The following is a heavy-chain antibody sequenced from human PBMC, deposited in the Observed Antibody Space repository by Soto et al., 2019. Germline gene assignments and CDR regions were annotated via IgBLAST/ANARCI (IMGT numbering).Heavy chain of an antibody. CDR1: GFSLSTSGMR. D-gene: IGHD3-10*01. V-gene: IGHV2-70*04. Sequence: SGPTLVNPTQTLTLTCTFSGFSLSTSGMRVSWIRQPPGKALEWLARIDWDDDKFYSTSLKTRPTISKDTSKNQVVLTMTNMCPVDTATYYCAGIPDYYGSGMAFDYWGQGTLVTVSS. CDR3: AGIPDYYGSGMAFDY. CDR2: IDWDDDK. J-gene: IGHJ4*02.